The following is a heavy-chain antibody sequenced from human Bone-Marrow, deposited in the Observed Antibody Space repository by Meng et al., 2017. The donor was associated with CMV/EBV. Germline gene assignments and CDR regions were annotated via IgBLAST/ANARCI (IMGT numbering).Heavy chain of an antibody. V-gene: IGHV3-53*01. CDR1: GLSVRSNY. J-gene: IGHJ4*02. D-gene: IGHD3-22*01. CDR2: IYSGGVK. CDR3: ARTGFDSSGYHFDH. Sequence: WAASGLSVRSNYLSWVRQAQGKGLEWVSVIYSGGVKYYADSVKGRFTISRDESNNTMYLQMHSLRGEDTAVYYCARTGFDSSGYHFDHWGQGTLVTVSS.